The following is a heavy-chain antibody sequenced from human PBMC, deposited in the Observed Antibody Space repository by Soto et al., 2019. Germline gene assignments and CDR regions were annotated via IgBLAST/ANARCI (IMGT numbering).Heavy chain of an antibody. CDR2: ISSSSSTI. V-gene: IGHV3-48*02. CDR1: GFSISIFG. J-gene: IGHJ6*02. Sequence: GGSLRLSCAASGFSISIFGMNWVRQAPGKGLEWVSYISSSSSTIYYADSVKGRFTISRDNAKNSLYLQMNSLRDEDTAVYYCARDGYCISTTCYFLPDVWGQGTSVTVSS. D-gene: IGHD2-2*03. CDR3: ARDGYCISTTCYFLPDV.